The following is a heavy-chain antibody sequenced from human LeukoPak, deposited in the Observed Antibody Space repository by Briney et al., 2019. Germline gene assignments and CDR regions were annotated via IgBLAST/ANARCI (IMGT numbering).Heavy chain of an antibody. V-gene: IGHV4-30-2*01. CDR1: GGSISSGGYS. J-gene: IGHJ4*02. D-gene: IGHD1-26*01. CDR2: IYHSGST. Sequence: SETLSLTCAVSGGSISSGGYSWSWIRQPPGTGLEWIGYIYHSGSTYYNPSLKSRVTISVDRSKNQFSLKLSSVTAADTAVYYCARVPLLGRFYYFDYWGQGTLVTVSS. CDR3: ARVPLLGRFYYFDY.